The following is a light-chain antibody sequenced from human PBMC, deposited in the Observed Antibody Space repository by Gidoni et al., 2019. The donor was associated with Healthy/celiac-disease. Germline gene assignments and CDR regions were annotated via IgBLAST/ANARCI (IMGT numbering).Light chain of an antibody. CDR2: LGS. Sequence: DMVMTQSPLSLPVTTGESASISCRSSQSLLHSNGYNYLDWNLQKPLQSPLLLIYLGSTRDSGVPDRFGGSGSGTYFTLKISRVDAEDVGVYYCMQALQPPLTFGGGTKVEIK. CDR1: QSLLHSNGYNY. J-gene: IGKJ4*01. CDR3: MQALQPPLT. V-gene: IGKV2-28*01.